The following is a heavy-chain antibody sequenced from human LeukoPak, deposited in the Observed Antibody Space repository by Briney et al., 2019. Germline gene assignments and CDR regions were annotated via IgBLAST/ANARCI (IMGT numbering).Heavy chain of an antibody. CDR3: AAPSGPTYYSPVDF. D-gene: IGHD1-26*01. CDR1: GAPITTSNHY. J-gene: IGHJ4*02. CDR2: IYYSGHT. Sequence: PSETLSLTCTVSGAPITTSNHYWGWIRQTPGKTLEWIANIYYSGHTLYNPSLQSRALISVDTSSNQFSLRLTSVTAADTAVYYCAAPSGPTYYSPVDFWGQGTSVSVSS. V-gene: IGHV4-39*01.